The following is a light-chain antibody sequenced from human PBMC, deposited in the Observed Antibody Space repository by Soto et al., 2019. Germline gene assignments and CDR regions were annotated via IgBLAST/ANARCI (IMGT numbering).Light chain of an antibody. J-gene: IGKJ1*01. CDR3: QQYYSHPRT. CDR1: QGISSY. V-gene: IGKV1-8*01. Sequence: ALRMTQSPSSFSASTGDRVTITCRASQGISSYLAWYQQKPGTAPKLLIYAASTLQSGVPSRFSGSGSGTDFTLTISCLQSEDFATYYCQQYYSHPRTFGQGTKVEIK. CDR2: AAS.